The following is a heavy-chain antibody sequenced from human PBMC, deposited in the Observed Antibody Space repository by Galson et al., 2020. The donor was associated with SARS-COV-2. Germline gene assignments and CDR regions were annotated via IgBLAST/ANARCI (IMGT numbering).Heavy chain of an antibody. D-gene: IGHD6-6*01. CDR1: GFTFSSYG. CDR2: ISYDGSNK. Sequence: QLGESLKISCAASGFTFSSYGMHWVRQAPGKGLEWVAVISYDGSNKYYADSVKGRFTISRDNSKNTLYLQMNSLRAEDTAVYYCAKQYSTTFDVRGMDVWGQGTTVTVSS. V-gene: IGHV3-30*18. J-gene: IGHJ6*02. CDR3: AKQYSTTFDVRGMDV.